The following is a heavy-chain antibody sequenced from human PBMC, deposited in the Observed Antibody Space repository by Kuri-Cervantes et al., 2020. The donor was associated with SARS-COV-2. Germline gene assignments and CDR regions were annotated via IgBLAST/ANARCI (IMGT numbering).Heavy chain of an antibody. V-gene: IGHV4-59*01. J-gene: IGHJ2*01. CDR3: ARALANFWSGSDWYFDL. CDR1: DGSISPYY. Sequence: SETLSLTCTVSDGSISPYYWGWIRQPPGKGLQWIGFVYYSGTTNYSPSLGSRVTMSVDTSKNKFSLNVSSVTAADTAVYYCARALANFWSGSDWYFDLWGRGTLVTVSS. D-gene: IGHD3-3*01. CDR2: VYYSGTT.